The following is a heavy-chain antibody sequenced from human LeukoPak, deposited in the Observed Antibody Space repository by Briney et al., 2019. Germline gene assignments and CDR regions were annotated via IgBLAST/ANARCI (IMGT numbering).Heavy chain of an antibody. CDR1: GFTFSDYW. CDR2: ISSSSSYI. Sequence: PGGSLRLSCAASGFTFSDYWMTWVRQAPGKGLEWVSTISSSSSYIYYADSVKGRFTISRDNAKKSLYLQMDSLRDEDTAVYYCARGQSIVMYGMDVWGQGTTVIVSS. J-gene: IGHJ6*02. D-gene: IGHD3-16*02. CDR3: ARGQSIVMYGMDV. V-gene: IGHV3-21*01.